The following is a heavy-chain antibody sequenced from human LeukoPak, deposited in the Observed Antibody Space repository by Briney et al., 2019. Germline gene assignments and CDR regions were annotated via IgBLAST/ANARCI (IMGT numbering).Heavy chain of an antibody. J-gene: IGHJ5*02. D-gene: IGHD1-7*01. CDR3: TRWNYMYNWFDP. V-gene: IGHV3-23*01. Sequence: SGGSLRLSCAASGFTFSSYAMSWVRQAPGKGLEWVSDISGSGDSTYYADTVKGRFTISRDNSKNTLYLQMNSLKTEDTAMYYCTRWNYMYNWFDPWGQGTLVTVSA. CDR1: GFTFSSYA. CDR2: ISGSGDST.